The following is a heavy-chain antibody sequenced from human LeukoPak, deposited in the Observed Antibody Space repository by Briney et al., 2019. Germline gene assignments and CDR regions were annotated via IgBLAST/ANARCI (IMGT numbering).Heavy chain of an antibody. CDR3: ARQRSGWYMGNWFDP. V-gene: IGHV4-61*09. CDR2: IYYSGST. CDR1: GDSISSSAYY. D-gene: IGHD6-19*01. Sequence: SQTLSLTCTVSGDSISSSAYYWTWIRQPAGKGLEWIGYIYYSGSTNYNPSLKSRVTISVDTSKNQFSLKLGSVTAADTAVYYCARQRSGWYMGNWFDPWGQGTLVTVSS. J-gene: IGHJ5*02.